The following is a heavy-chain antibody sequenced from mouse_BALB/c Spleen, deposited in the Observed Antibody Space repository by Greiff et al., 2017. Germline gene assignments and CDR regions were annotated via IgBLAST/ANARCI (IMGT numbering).Heavy chain of an antibody. CDR2: IWRGGST. CDR1: GFSLTSYG. Sequence: VKLQESGPSLVQPSQSLSITCTASGFSLTSYGVHWVRQSPGKGLEWLGVIWRGGSTDYNAAFMSRLSITKDNSKSQVFFKMNSLQADDTAIYYCATGSSYYFDVWGAGTTVTVSS. CDR3: ATGSSYYFDV. D-gene: IGHD1-1*01. J-gene: IGHJ1*01. V-gene: IGHV2-5-1*01.